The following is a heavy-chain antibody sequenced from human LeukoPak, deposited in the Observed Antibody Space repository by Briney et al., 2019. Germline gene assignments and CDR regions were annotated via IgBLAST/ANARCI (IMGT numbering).Heavy chain of an antibody. V-gene: IGHV3-30-3*01. CDR3: ARVPPVWGDPQPLVLYFDY. CDR2: ISYDGSNK. J-gene: IGHJ4*02. Sequence: GRSLRLSCAASGFTFSSYAMHWVRQAPGKGLEWVAVISYDGSNKYYADSVKGPFTISRDSSKNTLYLQMNSLRAEDTAVYYCARVPPVWGDPQPLVLYFDYWGQGTLVTVSS. CDR1: GFTFSSYA. D-gene: IGHD7-27*01.